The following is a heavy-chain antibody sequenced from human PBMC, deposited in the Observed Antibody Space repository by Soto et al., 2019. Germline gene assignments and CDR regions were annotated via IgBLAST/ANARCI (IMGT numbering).Heavy chain of an antibody. CDR1: RGSISSYY. V-gene: IGHV4-59*01. D-gene: IGHD6-13*01. CDR3: ARAGRIAAVNWFDP. CDR2: IYYSGST. Sequence: SRGSISSYYCGWIRQPPGKGLEWIGYIYYSGSTNYNPSLKSRVTISVDTSKNQFSLKLSSVTAADTAVYYCARAGRIAAVNWFDPWGQGTLVTVSS. J-gene: IGHJ5*02.